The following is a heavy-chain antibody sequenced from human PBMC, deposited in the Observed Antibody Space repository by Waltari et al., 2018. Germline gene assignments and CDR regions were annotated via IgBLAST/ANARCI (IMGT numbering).Heavy chain of an antibody. J-gene: IGHJ4*02. CDR3: ARSNSYYDSSGYLFY. CDR1: GGTFSSYA. CDR2: IIPSFGTA. Sequence: QVQLVQSGAEVKKPGSSVKVSCKASGGTFSSYAISWVRQAPGQGLEWMGGIIPSFGTANDAQKFQGRVTITADESTSTAYMELSSLRSEDTAVYYCARSNSYYDSSGYLFYWGQGTLVTVSS. D-gene: IGHD3-22*01. V-gene: IGHV1-69*01.